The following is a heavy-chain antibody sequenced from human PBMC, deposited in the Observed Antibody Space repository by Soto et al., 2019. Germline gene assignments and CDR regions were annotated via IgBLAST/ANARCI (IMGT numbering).Heavy chain of an antibody. CDR1: GYTFTSYY. CDR3: ATDQDGYRLRFDY. J-gene: IGHJ4*02. Sequence: ASVKVSCKASGYTFTSYYMHWVRQAPGKGLEWMGGFDPEDGETIYAQKFEGRVTMTEDTSTDTAYMELSSLRSEDTAVYYCATDQDGYRLRFDYWGQGTLVTVSS. CDR2: FDPEDGET. V-gene: IGHV1-24*01. D-gene: IGHD4-17*01.